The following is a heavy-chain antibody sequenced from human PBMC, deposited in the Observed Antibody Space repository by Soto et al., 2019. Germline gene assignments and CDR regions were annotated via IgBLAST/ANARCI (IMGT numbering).Heavy chain of an antibody. Sequence: GGSLSFSCAASGFTFSSYSLTWFRQAPGKGLEWVSSISSSSIYIYYADSVKGRFTISRDNAKNSLYLQMNSLRAEDTAVYYCARDFPRVAVAGPNWFDPWGQGTLVTVSS. D-gene: IGHD6-19*01. CDR3: ARDFPRVAVAGPNWFDP. CDR1: GFTFSSYS. J-gene: IGHJ5*02. CDR2: ISSSSIYI. V-gene: IGHV3-21*01.